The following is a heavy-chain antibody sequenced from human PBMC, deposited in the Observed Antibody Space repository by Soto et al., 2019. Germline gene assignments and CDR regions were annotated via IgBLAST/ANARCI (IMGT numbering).Heavy chain of an antibody. CDR3: ARDSYYYDSSGYYEPEY. Sequence: QVQLVQSGAEVKKPGASVKVSCKASGYTFTSYGISWVRQAPGQGLEWMGWISTYNRNTNYAQKLQGRVTMTTDTSTSTAYMELRSLRSDDTAVYYCARDSYYYDSSGYYEPEYWGQGTLVTVSS. CDR2: ISTYNRNT. J-gene: IGHJ4*02. CDR1: GYTFTSYG. V-gene: IGHV1-18*01. D-gene: IGHD3-22*01.